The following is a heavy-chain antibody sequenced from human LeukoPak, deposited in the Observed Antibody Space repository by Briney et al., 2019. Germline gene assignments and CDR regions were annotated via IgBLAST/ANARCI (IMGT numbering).Heavy chain of an antibody. D-gene: IGHD2-2*01. CDR1: GGSISSSSYY. J-gene: IGHJ2*01. V-gene: IGHV4-39*02. CDR2: IYYSGST. Sequence: PSETLSLTCTVSGGSISSSSYYWGWIRQPPGKGLEWIGSIYYSGSTYYNPSLKSRVTISVDTYKNQFSLKLSSVTGAETAVYYCARDGGPKEYQPLAHWYFDLWGRGTLVTVSS. CDR3: ARDGGPKEYQPLAHWYFDL.